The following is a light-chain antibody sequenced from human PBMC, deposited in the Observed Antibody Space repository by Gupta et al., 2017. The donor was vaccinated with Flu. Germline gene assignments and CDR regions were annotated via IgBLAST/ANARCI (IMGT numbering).Light chain of an antibody. CDR1: SSNIGTYT. CDR3: AAWDESLNEWM. CDR2: NNN. V-gene: IGLV1-44*01. J-gene: IGLJ3*02. Sequence: QSMLPQPPSASGTPGQRVPISCSGSSSNIGTYTVNWYQQLPVTAPKLLIYNNNQRPSGVPDRISGSKSGTSASLAISGLQSEDEAEYYCAAWDESLNEWMFGGGTKLTVL.